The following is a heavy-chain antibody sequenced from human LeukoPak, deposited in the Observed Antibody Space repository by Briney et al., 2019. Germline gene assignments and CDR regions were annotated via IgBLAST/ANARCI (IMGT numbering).Heavy chain of an antibody. CDR3: AKTNWKYPDNWFDP. D-gene: IGHD1-7*01. V-gene: IGHV3-23*01. Sequence: GGSLRLSCAASGFTFSSYAMSWVRQAPGKGLEWVSAISGSGGSTYYADSVKGRFTISRDNPKNTLYLQMNILRAEDTAVYYCAKTNWKYPDNWFDPWRQGTLVTVSS. J-gene: IGHJ5*02. CDR2: ISGSGGST. CDR1: GFTFSSYA.